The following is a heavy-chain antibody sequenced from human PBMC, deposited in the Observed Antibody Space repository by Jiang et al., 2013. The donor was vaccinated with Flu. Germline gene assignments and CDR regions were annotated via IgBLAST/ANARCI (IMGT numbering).Heavy chain of an antibody. Sequence: SGAEVKKPGTSVKVSCKASGFTFTSSAMQWVRQARGQRLEWIGWIVVGSGNTNYAQKFQERVTITRDMSTSTAYMELSSLRSEDTAVYYCAAAELSPSQGGDYYYYGMDVWGQGTTVTVSS. CDR1: GFTFTSSA. J-gene: IGHJ6*02. CDR3: AAAELSPSQGGDYYYYGMDV. CDR2: IVVGSGNT. D-gene: IGHD1-7*01. V-gene: IGHV1-58*02.